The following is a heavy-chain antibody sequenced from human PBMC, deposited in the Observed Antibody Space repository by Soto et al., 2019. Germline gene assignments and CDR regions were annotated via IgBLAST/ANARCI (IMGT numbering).Heavy chain of an antibody. CDR2: IYYSGST. CDR3: AGLGYCSSSSCYYYYGMDV. V-gene: IGHV4-31*03. CDR1: GGSISSGGYY. D-gene: IGHD2-2*01. Sequence: PSETLSLTCTVSGGSISSGGYYWSWIRQHPGKGLEWIGYIYYSGSTYYNPSLKSRVTISVDTSKNQFSLKLSSVTAADTAVYYCAGLGYCSSSSCYYYYGMDVWGQGTTVTVSS. J-gene: IGHJ6*02.